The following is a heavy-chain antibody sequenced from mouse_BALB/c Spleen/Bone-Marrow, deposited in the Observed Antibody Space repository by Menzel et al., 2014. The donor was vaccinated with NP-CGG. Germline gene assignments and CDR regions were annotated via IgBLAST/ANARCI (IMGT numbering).Heavy chain of an antibody. J-gene: IGHJ3*01. D-gene: IGHD1-1*01. Sequence: DVQLLESGAELVKPGASVKLSCTASGFNIKDTYMHWVKQRPEQGLEWIGRIDPANGNTKYDPKFQGKATITADTSSNTAYLQHSSLTSEDTAVYYCANYYYGSSLFAYWGQGTLVTVSA. CDR1: GFNIKDTY. CDR2: IDPANGNT. CDR3: ANYYYGSSLFAY. V-gene: IGHV14-3*02.